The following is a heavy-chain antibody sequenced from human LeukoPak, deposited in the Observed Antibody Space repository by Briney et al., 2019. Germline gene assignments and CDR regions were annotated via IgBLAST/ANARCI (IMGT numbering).Heavy chain of an antibody. J-gene: IGHJ4*02. CDR3: AKRGISGRYEEIDY. Sequence: PGETLRLSCAASGFTFSNFGFSWVRQAPGMGLEWVSGISGNGGNTYYADSVKGRFTISRDNSKNTLYLQMNSLRAEDTAVYYCAKRGISGRYEEIDYWGQGTLVTVSS. V-gene: IGHV3-23*01. CDR2: ISGNGGNT. D-gene: IGHD3-10*01. CDR1: GFTFSNFG.